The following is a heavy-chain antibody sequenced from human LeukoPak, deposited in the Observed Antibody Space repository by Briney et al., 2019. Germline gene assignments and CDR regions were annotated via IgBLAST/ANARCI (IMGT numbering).Heavy chain of an antibody. Sequence: SETLSLTCTVSGGSISSGGYYWSWIRQHPGKGLEWIGYIYYSGSTYYNPSLKSRVTISVDTSKNQFSLKLSSVTAADTAVYYCARGLLGGYSGYDYNWFDPWGQGTLVTVSS. V-gene: IGHV4-31*03. D-gene: IGHD5-12*01. CDR2: IYYSGST. CDR1: GGSISSGGYY. CDR3: ARGLLGGYSGYDYNWFDP. J-gene: IGHJ5*02.